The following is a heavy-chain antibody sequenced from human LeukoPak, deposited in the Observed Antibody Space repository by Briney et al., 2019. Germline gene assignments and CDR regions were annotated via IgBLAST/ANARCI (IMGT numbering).Heavy chain of an antibody. CDR2: IIPIFGTA. Sequence: ASVKVSCKASGGTFSSYAISWVRQAPGQGLEWMGGIIPIFGTANYAQKFQGRVTITTDESTSTAYMELSSLRSEDTAVYYCARSRRGYCSSTSCLDAFDIWGQGTMVTVSS. CDR1: GGTFSSYA. CDR3: ARSRRGYCSSTSCLDAFDI. V-gene: IGHV1-69*05. D-gene: IGHD2-2*01. J-gene: IGHJ3*02.